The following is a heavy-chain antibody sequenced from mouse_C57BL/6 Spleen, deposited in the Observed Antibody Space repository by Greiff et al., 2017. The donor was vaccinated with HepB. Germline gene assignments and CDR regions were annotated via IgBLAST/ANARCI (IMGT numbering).Heavy chain of an antibody. V-gene: IGHV3-6*01. CDR1: GYSITSGYF. CDR2: ISYDGSN. D-gene: IGHD3-3*01. CDR3: ARERDGYFDY. J-gene: IGHJ2*01. Sequence: VQLKESGPGLVKPSQSLSLTCSVTGYSITSGYFWNWIRQFPGNKLEWMGYISYDGSNNYNPSLKNRISITRDTSKNQFFLKLNYVTTEDTATYYCARERDGYFDYWGQGTTLTVSS.